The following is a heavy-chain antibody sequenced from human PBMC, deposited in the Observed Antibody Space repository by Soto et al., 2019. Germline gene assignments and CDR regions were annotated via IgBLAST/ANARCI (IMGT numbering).Heavy chain of an antibody. J-gene: IGHJ4*02. CDR1: GGSISGYY. D-gene: IGHD2-8*02. Sequence: SETLSLTCTVSGGSISGYYWSWIRQPPGKGLEWIGYIYYSGITDYNPSLKSRVTISVDTSKSQFSLKLSSVTAADTAVYYCARGGGVYYFDYWGQGTLVTVSS. CDR3: ARGGGVYYFDY. V-gene: IGHV4-59*01. CDR2: IYYSGIT.